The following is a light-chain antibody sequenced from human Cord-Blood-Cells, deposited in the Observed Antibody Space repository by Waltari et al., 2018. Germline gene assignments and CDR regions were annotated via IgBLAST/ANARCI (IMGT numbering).Light chain of an antibody. J-gene: IGKJ3*01. CDR1: HGISNS. CDR3: QQYYSTPFT. Sequence: DIQMTQSPSSLSASVGDRVTITCRASHGISNSLAWYQQKPGKAPKLLLYAASRLESGVPARFSGSGSGTDYTLTISSLQPEDFATYYCQQYYSTPFTFGPGTKVDIK. V-gene: IGKV1-NL1*01. CDR2: AAS.